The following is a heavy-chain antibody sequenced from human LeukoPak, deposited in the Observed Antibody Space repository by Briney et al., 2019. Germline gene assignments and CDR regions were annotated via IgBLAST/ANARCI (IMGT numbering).Heavy chain of an antibody. CDR3: ARRPIAEAANFDH. V-gene: IGHV4-59*12. D-gene: IGHD6-13*01. J-gene: IGHJ4*02. CDR1: GGSISSYY. Sequence: PSETLSLTCTVSGGSISSYYWSWIRQPPGKGLEWIGYIYYSGSTNYNPSLKSRVTISVDMSKNQFSLNLRSVTAADTAVYYCARRPIAEAANFDHWGQGTRVTVSS. CDR2: IYYSGST.